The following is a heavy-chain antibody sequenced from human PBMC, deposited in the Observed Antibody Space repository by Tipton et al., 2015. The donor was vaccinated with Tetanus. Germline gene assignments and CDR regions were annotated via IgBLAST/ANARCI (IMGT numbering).Heavy chain of an antibody. CDR3: ARDATLLRAMDR. CDR2: MYHTGTT. J-gene: IGHJ1*01. CDR1: GWPINSGGYY. V-gene: IGHV4-31*03. D-gene: IGHD5-18*01. Sequence: TLSLTCTVSGWPINSGGYYWSWIRQRPGRGLEWIGYMYHTGTTFSDPALKSRLSMSADTSKNQFSLRLTSLTAADTAIYYCARDATLLRAMDRWGQGILVTVSS.